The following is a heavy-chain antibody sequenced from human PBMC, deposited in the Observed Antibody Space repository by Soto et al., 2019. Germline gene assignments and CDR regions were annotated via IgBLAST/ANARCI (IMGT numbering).Heavy chain of an antibody. CDR2: IYYSGST. CDR1: GGSISSYY. D-gene: IGHD3-3*01. V-gene: IGHV4-59*08. CDR3: ARQHYDFWSGYDNWFEP. Sequence: SETLSLTCTVSGGSISSYYWSWIRQPPGKGLEWIGYIYYSGSTNYNPSLKSRVTISVDTSKNQFSLKLSSVTAADTAVYYCARQHYDFWSGYDNWFEPWGQGTLVTVSS. J-gene: IGHJ5*02.